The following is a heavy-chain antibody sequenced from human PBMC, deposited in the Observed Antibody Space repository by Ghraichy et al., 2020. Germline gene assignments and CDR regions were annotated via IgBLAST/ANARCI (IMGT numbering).Heavy chain of an antibody. CDR1: GGSINTYY. CDR2: IYYSGST. D-gene: IGHD2-2*01. V-gene: IGHV4-59*08. Sequence: SETLSLTCTVSGGSINTYYWSWIRQPPGKGLEWIGYIYYSGSTNYNPSLNSRVTISVDTSKNQFSLKLSSVTAADTAIYYCAREGYCSTSSCLRKPFDIWGRGLMVTVPS. CDR3: AREGYCSTSSCLRKPFDI. J-gene: IGHJ3*02.